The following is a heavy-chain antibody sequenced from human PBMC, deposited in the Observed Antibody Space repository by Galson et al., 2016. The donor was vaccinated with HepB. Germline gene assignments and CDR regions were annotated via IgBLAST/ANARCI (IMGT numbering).Heavy chain of an antibody. J-gene: IGHJ6*02. CDR3: SKEQRTGTGGSDDGMDV. V-gene: IGHV3-9*01. CDR2: ISWNGGSI. D-gene: IGHD2-8*02. CDR1: GFSFDDYA. Sequence: SLRLSCAVSGFSFDDYAMHWVRQAPGKGLEWVSSISWNGGSIGYADSVKGRFTISRDNAKRSLYLQMNSLRAEDTALYYCSKEQRTGTGGSDDGMDVWGQGTTVTVSS.